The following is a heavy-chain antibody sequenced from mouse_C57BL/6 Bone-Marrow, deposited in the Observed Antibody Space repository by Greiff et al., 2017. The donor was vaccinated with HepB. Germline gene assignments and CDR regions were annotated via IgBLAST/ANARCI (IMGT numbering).Heavy chain of an antibody. Sequence: EVQLVESGGGLVKPGGSLKLSCAASGFTFSSYAMSWVRQTPEKRLEWVATISDGGSYTYYPDNVKGRFTISRDNAKNNLYLQMSHLKSEDTAMYYCAGIYYYGSSYAMDYLGQGTSVTVSS. D-gene: IGHD1-1*01. V-gene: IGHV5-4*01. CDR2: ISDGGSYT. J-gene: IGHJ4*01. CDR3: AGIYYYGSSYAMDY. CDR1: GFTFSSYA.